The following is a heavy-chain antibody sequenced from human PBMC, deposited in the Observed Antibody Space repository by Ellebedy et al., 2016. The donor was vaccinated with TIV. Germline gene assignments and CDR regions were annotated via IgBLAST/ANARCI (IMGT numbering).Heavy chain of an antibody. V-gene: IGHV3-7*01. Sequence: GGSLRLXXAASGFTFSKSWMTWVRQAPGKGLEWVANIKTDGSDKYYVDSVKGRFAIPRDNAQNLLYLQMDSLSAEDTAVYYGAMYSGAGGGYFDYWGQGTQVTVSS. J-gene: IGHJ4*02. CDR2: IKTDGSDK. CDR3: AMYSGAGGGYFDY. D-gene: IGHD5-18*01. CDR1: GFTFSKSW.